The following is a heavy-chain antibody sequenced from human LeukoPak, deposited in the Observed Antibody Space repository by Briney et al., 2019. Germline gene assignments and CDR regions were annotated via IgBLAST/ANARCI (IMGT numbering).Heavy chain of an antibody. CDR1: GFTFSSYG. J-gene: IGHJ3*02. D-gene: IGHD1-26*01. Sequence: PGGSLRLSCAASGFTFSSYGMHWVRQAPGKGLEWVAFIRYDGSNKYYADSVKGRFTISRDNSKNTLYLQMISLRAEDTAVYYCAKGIGLANDAFDIWGQGTMVTVS. V-gene: IGHV3-30*02. CDR2: IRYDGSNK. CDR3: AKGIGLANDAFDI.